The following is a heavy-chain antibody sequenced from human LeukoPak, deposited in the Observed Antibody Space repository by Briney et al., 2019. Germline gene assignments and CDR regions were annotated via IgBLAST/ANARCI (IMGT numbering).Heavy chain of an antibody. CDR1: GYTFTDYF. CDR2: MNPSGGSP. V-gene: IGHV1-46*01. D-gene: IGHD3-22*01. J-gene: IGHJ3*01. Sequence: ASVKVSCKASGYTFTDYFMHWVRQAPGQGLEWMGIMNPSGGSPTYARRFQGRVTMTRDTSTSTVYMELSSLRSEDTAVYYCARNPAGTNHYDSSGLSFDVWGQGTTVTVSS. CDR3: ARNPAGTNHYDSSGLSFDV.